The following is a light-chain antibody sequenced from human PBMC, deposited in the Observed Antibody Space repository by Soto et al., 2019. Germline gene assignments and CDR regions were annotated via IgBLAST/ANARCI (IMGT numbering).Light chain of an antibody. CDR3: SSYSSSSTLI. Sequence: QSALTQPPSASGSPGQSVAVSCTGTSSDIGGHDSVSWYQQHPGKAPKLMIYEVTKRPSGVPDRFSGSKSGNTASLTVSGLQAEDEADYYSSSYSSSSTLIFGGGTKVTVL. CDR1: SSDIGGHDS. CDR2: EVT. V-gene: IGLV2-8*01. J-gene: IGLJ2*01.